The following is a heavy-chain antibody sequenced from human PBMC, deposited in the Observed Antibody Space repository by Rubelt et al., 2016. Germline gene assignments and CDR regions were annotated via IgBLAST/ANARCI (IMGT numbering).Heavy chain of an antibody. V-gene: IGHV3-23*01. CDR2: ISGSGGST. CDR1: GFTFSSNA. Sequence: GSGGGLVQPGGSLRLSCTASGFTFSSNAMYWVRQAPGKGLEWVSSISGSGGSTYYADSEKGRFTISRDNSKNTLYLQMRSLRAEDTAAYYCAKDRGDYWPPRFDPWGQGTLVIVSS. CDR3: AKDRGDYWPPRFDP. J-gene: IGHJ5*02. D-gene: IGHD5-12*01.